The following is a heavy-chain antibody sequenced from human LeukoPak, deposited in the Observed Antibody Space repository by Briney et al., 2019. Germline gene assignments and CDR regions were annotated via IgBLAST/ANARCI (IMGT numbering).Heavy chain of an antibody. J-gene: IGHJ5*02. CDR3: ARAYSGSYYVWFDP. CDR1: GGSFRGYY. D-gene: IGHD1-26*01. V-gene: IGHV4-34*01. CDR2: INHSGST. Sequence: SETLSLTCAVYGGSFRGYYWSWIRQPPGKGLEWIGEINHSGSTNYNPSLQSRVTISVDTSKNQFSLKLSSVTAADTAVYYCARAYSGSYYVWFDPWGQGTLVTVSS.